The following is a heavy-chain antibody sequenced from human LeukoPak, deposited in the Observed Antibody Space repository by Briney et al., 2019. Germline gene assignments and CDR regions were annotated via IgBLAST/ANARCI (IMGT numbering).Heavy chain of an antibody. CDR3: AKDGGPFGELLGANWFDP. CDR1: GLTFSSYG. D-gene: IGHD3-10*01. V-gene: IGHV3-30*18. Sequence: PGGSLRLSCAASGLTFSSYGMHWVRQAPGKGLEWVAVISYDGSNKYYADSVKGRFTISRDNSKNTLYLQMNSLRAEDTAVYYCAKDGGPFGELLGANWFDPWGQGTLVTVSS. J-gene: IGHJ5*02. CDR2: ISYDGSNK.